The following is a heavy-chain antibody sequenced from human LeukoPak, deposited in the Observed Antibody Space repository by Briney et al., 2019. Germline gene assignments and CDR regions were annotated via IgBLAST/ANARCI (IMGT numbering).Heavy chain of an antibody. CDR1: GGSISSSGYY. V-gene: IGHV4-39*01. Sequence: SETLSLTGTVSGGSISSSGYYWAWIRQPPGKGLEWIGRIYYSGSTYYNPSLKSRVTISVDTSKNQFSLRLSSVTAADTAVYYCARRSYSSSSGTFEYWGHGTLVTVSS. J-gene: IGHJ4*01. CDR2: IYYSGST. D-gene: IGHD6-6*01. CDR3: ARRSYSSSSGTFEY.